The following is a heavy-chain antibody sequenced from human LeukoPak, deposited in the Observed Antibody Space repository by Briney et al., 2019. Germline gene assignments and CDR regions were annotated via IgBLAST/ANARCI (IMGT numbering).Heavy chain of an antibody. J-gene: IGHJ4*02. CDR2: ISGSGGST. CDR1: GFTFSSYA. V-gene: IGHV3-23*01. Sequence: GGPLRLSCAASGFTFSSYAMSWVRQAPGKGLEWVSVISGSGGSTDYADSVKGRFTISRDNSKNTLYLQMNSLRAEDTAVYYCAKGRYSSGWTAYYFDYWGQGTLVTVSS. CDR3: AKGRYSSGWTAYYFDY. D-gene: IGHD6-19*01.